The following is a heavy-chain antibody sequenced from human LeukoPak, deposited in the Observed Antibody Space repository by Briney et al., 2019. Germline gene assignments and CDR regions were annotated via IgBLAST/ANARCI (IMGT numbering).Heavy chain of an antibody. Sequence: PSDTLSLTCTLSGASISSGGYYWSWIRQHPGKGLEWFGYVYYSGSTYYNPSLKSRVPISVDTSKNQFSLKLSSVTAADTAVYYCARGETGLGYCSGGSCYGAIGAFDIWGQGTMVTVSS. D-gene: IGHD2-15*01. CDR2: VYYSGST. CDR1: GASISSGGYY. J-gene: IGHJ3*02. V-gene: IGHV4-31*03. CDR3: ARGETGLGYCSGGSCYGAIGAFDI.